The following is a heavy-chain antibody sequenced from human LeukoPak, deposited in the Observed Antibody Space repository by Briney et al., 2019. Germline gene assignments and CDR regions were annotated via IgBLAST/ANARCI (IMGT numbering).Heavy chain of an antibody. Sequence: GGSLRLSCAASGFTFSRYWMSWVRPAPGKGLEWVANIKQDGSEKYYVDSVKGRFTISRDNAKNSLYLQMNSLRAEDTAVYYCARTPAWGQGTLVTVSS. CDR1: GFTFSRYW. CDR2: IKQDGSEK. J-gene: IGHJ5*02. CDR3: ARTPA. V-gene: IGHV3-7*03.